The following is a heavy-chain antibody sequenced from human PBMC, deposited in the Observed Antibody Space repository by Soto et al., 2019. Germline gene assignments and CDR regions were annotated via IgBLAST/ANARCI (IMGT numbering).Heavy chain of an antibody. Sequence: GASVKVSCKASGYTFTSYGISWVRQAPGQGLEWMGWISAYNGNTNYAQKLQGRVTMTTDTSTSTAYMELRSLRSGDTALYYCARTSLGGWKNDYWGQVPLVTVSS. CDR1: GYTFTSYG. J-gene: IGHJ4*02. CDR3: ARTSLGGWKNDY. CDR2: ISAYNGNT. V-gene: IGHV1-18*04. D-gene: IGHD6-19*01.